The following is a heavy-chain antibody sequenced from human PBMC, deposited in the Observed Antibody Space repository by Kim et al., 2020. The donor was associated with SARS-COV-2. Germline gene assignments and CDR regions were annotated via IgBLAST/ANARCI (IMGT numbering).Heavy chain of an antibody. CDR2: FDPEDGET. D-gene: IGHD3-22*01. V-gene: IGHV1-24*01. J-gene: IGHJ5*02. Sequence: ASVKVSCKVSGYTLTELSMHWVRQAPGKGLEWMGGFDPEDGETIYAQKFQGRVTMTEDTSTDTAYMELSSLRSEDTAVYYCATARIYDSSGYYGNWFDPWGQGTLVTVSS. CDR3: ATARIYDSSGYYGNWFDP. CDR1: GYTLTELS.